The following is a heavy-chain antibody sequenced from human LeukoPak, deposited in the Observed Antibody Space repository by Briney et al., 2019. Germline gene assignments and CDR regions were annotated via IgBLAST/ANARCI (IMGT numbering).Heavy chain of an antibody. V-gene: IGHV4-34*01. J-gene: IGHJ4*02. D-gene: IGHD4-17*01. CDR2: INHSGST. Sequence: PSETLSLTCAVYGGSFSGYYWSWIRQPPGKGLEWIGEINHSGSTNYNPSFKSRVTISVDTSKNQFSLKLSSVTAADTAVYYCARGTVTTIYWGQGTLVTVSS. CDR1: GGSFSGYY. CDR3: ARGTVTTIY.